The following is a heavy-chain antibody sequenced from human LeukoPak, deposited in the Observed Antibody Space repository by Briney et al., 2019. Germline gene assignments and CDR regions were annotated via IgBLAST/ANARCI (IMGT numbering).Heavy chain of an antibody. CDR1: GFTFSTYA. D-gene: IGHD6-19*01. J-gene: IGHJ4*02. Sequence: PGGSLRLPCAASGFTFSTYAMSWVRQAPGKGREWASPISGSGGSTYYADSVKGRFTISRDNSKNTLYLQMNSLRAEDTAVYYCAKVPPHVVSGWYYFDYWGQGTLVTVSS. V-gene: IGHV3-23*01. CDR2: ISGSGGST. CDR3: AKVPPHVVSGWYYFDY.